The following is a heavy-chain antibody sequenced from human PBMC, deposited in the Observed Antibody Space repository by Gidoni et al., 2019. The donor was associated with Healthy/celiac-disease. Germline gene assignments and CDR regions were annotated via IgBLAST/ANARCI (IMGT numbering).Heavy chain of an antibody. CDR1: GFTFRSYA. V-gene: IGHV3-23*01. Sequence: EVQLLESGGGLVQPGGSLRLSCSASGFTFRSYAMGWVRQAPGKGLEWVSAISGSGGSTYYADSVKGRFTISRDNSKNTLYLQMNSLRAEDTAVYYCAKDRRVGATTNFDYWGQGTLVTVSS. CDR3: AKDRRVGATTNFDY. D-gene: IGHD1-26*01. CDR2: ISGSGGST. J-gene: IGHJ4*02.